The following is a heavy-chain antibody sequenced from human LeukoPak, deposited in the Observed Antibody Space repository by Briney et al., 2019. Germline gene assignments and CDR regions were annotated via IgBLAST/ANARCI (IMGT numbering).Heavy chain of an antibody. CDR3: ARQGADMITFGETPSNWFDP. D-gene: IGHD3-16*01. V-gene: IGHV1-18*01. J-gene: IGHJ5*02. Sequence: ASVKVSCKTSGYTFTSFGISWVRQAPGQGLEWMGWISGYDGHRNYAQKFQGRVTMTRDTSISTAYMELSRLRSDDTAVYYCARQGADMITFGETPSNWFDPWGQGTLVTVSS. CDR2: ISGYDGHR. CDR1: GYTFTSFG.